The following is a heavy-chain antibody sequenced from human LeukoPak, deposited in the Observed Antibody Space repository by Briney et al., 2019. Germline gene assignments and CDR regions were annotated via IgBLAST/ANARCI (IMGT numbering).Heavy chain of an antibody. CDR1: GYTFTGYY. CDR3: ARDGALSIAAAGTNWFDP. D-gene: IGHD6-13*01. Sequence: ASVKVSCKASGYTFTGYYMHWVRQAPGQGLEWMGWINPNSGGTNYAQKFQGRVTMTRDTYISTAYMELSRLRSDDTAVYYCARDGALSIAAAGTNWFDPWGQGTLVTVSS. CDR2: INPNSGGT. V-gene: IGHV1-2*02. J-gene: IGHJ5*02.